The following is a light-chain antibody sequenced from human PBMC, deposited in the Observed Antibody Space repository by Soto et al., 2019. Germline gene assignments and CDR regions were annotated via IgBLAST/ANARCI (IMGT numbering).Light chain of an antibody. Sequence: QSVLTQPASVSGSPGKSITISCTGTSSAVGGYNYFSWYQQHPGKAPKFLIYEVSNRPSGVSNRFSCSKSGNTAFLTISGLQAEDEADYYCSSYTSTNTWVFGGGTKVTVL. J-gene: IGLJ3*02. CDR2: EVS. CDR1: SSAVGGYNY. CDR3: SSYTSTNTWV. V-gene: IGLV2-14*01.